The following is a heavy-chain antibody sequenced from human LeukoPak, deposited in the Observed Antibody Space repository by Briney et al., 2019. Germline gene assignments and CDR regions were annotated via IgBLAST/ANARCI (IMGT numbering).Heavy chain of an antibody. CDR1: GGSISSHY. J-gene: IGHJ4*02. CDR3: ARAYSGWYFDY. V-gene: IGHV4-59*11. Sequence: SETLSLTCTVSGGSISSHYWSWIRQPPGKGLEWIGYIYYSGSTNYNPSLKGRVTISVDTSKNQFSLKLSSVTAADTAVYYCARAYSGWYFDYWGQGTLVTVSS. D-gene: IGHD6-19*01. CDR2: IYYSGST.